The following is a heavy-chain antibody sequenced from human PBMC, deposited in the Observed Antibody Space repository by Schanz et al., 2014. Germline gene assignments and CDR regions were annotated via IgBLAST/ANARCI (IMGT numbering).Heavy chain of an antibody. V-gene: IGHV3-48*02. CDR1: GFTFSTSA. D-gene: IGHD4-17*01. Sequence: EVQLVESGGGLVEPGGSLRLSCEASGFTFSTSAMSWVRQAPGKGLEWIAYISSGGTTIYYADSVKGRFTISRDNAKSSLYLQMNSLRDEDTAVYYCAKDRGGDYEVSYYYGMDVWGQGTTVTVSS. J-gene: IGHJ6*02. CDR2: ISSGGTTI. CDR3: AKDRGGDYEVSYYYGMDV.